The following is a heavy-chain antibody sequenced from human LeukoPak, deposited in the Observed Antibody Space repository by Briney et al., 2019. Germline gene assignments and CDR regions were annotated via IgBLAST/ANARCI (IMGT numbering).Heavy chain of an antibody. Sequence: SETLSLTCTVSGASLNNNNSYWAWIRQPPGKRLEWIGSVDYTGYTYNDPSLNSRLVISVDTSKSQFSLSLTSVTAADTALYYCAREQRLSSYYFDSWGQGTLVTVSS. CDR2: VDYTGYT. D-gene: IGHD5-18*01. J-gene: IGHJ4*02. CDR3: AREQRLSSYYFDS. V-gene: IGHV4-39*07. CDR1: GASLNNNNSY.